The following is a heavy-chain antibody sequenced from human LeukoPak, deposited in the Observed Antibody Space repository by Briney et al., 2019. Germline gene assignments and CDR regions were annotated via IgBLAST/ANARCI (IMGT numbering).Heavy chain of an antibody. CDR2: ISAYICDT. CDR3: VRDIGECSSTSCYAPFIDY. J-gene: IGHJ4*02. D-gene: IGHD2-2*01. CDR1: GYTFTSYG. V-gene: IGHV1-18*03. Sequence: ASVKVSCKASGYTFTSYGISWVRQAPGQGLEWMGWISAYICDTKYSQRSQGSFTMSADTSTSRGYMDLRSLRSDDMAVYYCVRDIGECSSTSCYAPFIDYWGQGTLVTISS.